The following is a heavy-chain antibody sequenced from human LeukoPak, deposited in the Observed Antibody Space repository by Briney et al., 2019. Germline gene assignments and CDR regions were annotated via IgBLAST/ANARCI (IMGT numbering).Heavy chain of an antibody. CDR3: ARGRIWCSSTSCYTGPNDY. CDR2: INPNSGGT. Sequence: GASVKVSCKASGYTFTGYYMHWVRQAPGQGLEWMGWINPNSGGTNYAQKFQGRVTMTRDTSISTAYMELSRLRSDDTAVYYCARGRIWCSSTSCYTGPNDYWGQGTLVTVSS. CDR1: GYTFTGYY. V-gene: IGHV1-2*02. J-gene: IGHJ4*02. D-gene: IGHD2-2*02.